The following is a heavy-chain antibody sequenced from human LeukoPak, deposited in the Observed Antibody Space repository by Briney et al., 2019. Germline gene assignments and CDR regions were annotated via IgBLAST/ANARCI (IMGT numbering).Heavy chain of an antibody. D-gene: IGHD4-17*01. J-gene: IGHJ6*04. Sequence: SETLSLTCTVSGGSISSYYWSWIRQPPGKGLEWIGYIYYSGSTNYNPSLKRRVPISVDTSKNQFSLKLSSVTAADTAVYYCVATALRRRKDYYGMDVWGKGTTVTVSS. V-gene: IGHV4-59*01. CDR2: IYYSGST. CDR1: GGSISSYY. CDR3: VATALRRRKDYYGMDV.